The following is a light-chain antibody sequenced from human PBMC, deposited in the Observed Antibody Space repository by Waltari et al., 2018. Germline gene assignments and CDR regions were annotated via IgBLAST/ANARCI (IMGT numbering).Light chain of an antibody. V-gene: IGLV2-11*01. CDR2: DVT. J-gene: IGLJ2*01. CDR1: SSDVGGYNY. Sequence: QSALTQPRSVSGSPGQSVTISCTGTSSDVGGYNYVSWYRQHPGKAPKLMIYDVTERPSGVPARFSGSKAGNTASLTISGLRPGDEADYYCSSYAGTNNLVVFGGGTKLTVL. CDR3: SSYAGTNNLVV.